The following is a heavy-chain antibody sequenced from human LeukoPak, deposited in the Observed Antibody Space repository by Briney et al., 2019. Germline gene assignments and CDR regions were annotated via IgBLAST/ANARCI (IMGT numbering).Heavy chain of an antibody. CDR1: GFSFTSYS. V-gene: IGHV3-48*02. CDR3: AKDPLAPERSQGNY. CDR2: ISRDSSNI. J-gene: IGHJ4*02. D-gene: IGHD1-14*01. Sequence: GGSLRLSCAASGFSFTSYSINWVRQAPGKGLEWVSYISRDSSNIYYEDSVKGRFTISRDNAKNSLYLQMNSLRDEDTAVYYCAKDPLAPERSQGNYWGQGTLVTVSS.